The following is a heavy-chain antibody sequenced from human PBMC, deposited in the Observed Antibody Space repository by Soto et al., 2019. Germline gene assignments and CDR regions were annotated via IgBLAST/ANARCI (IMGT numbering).Heavy chain of an antibody. Sequence: GGSLRLSCAASGFTFSSYGMHWVRQAPGKGLEWVAVIWYDGSNKYYADSVKGRFTISRDNSKNTLYLQMNSLRAEDTAVYYCASFGRSCSGGSCNNTEPIDYWGQGTLVTVSS. J-gene: IGHJ4*02. CDR1: GFTFSSYG. CDR2: IWYDGSNK. D-gene: IGHD2-15*01. CDR3: ASFGRSCSGGSCNNTEPIDY. V-gene: IGHV3-33*01.